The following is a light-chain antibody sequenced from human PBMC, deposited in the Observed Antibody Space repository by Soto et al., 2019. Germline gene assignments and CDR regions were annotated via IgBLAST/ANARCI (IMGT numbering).Light chain of an antibody. CDR2: LNSDGSH. CDR1: SGHSSYA. CDR3: QTWGTGIHGV. J-gene: IGLJ2*01. Sequence: QPVLTQSPSASASLGVSVKLTCTLSSGHSSYAIAWHQQQPEKGPRYLMKLNSDGSHSKGDGIPDRFSGSSSGAERQFTISSLQSEDEADYYCQTWGTGIHGVFGGGTKLTVL. V-gene: IGLV4-69*01.